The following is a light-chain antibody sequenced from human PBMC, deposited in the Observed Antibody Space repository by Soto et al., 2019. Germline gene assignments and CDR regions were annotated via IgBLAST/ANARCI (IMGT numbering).Light chain of an antibody. CDR1: KNDIGVYDF. CDR2: EVV. V-gene: IGLV2-8*01. Sequence: QYVLTQPPAASGSPGQSVTISWTGTKNDIGVYDFVSWYQHHPGKAPRLIIYEVVQRPSGVPDRFSGSKSGNTASLTVSGLQAADEADYFRKSYAGSNTYVFGSGTKLPS. CDR3: KSYAGSNTYV. J-gene: IGLJ1*01.